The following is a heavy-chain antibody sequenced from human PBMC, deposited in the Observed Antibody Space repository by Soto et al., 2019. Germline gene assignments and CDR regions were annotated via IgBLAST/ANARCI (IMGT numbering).Heavy chain of an antibody. CDR2: MNPNSGNT. V-gene: IGHV1-8*01. J-gene: IGHJ6*01. CDR3: AGGPDVLRFFEWLPRGYYGMDV. CDR1: GYTFTSYD. D-gene: IGHD3-3*01. Sequence: GASVKVSCKASGYTFTSYDINWVRQATGQGLEWMGWMNPNSGNTGYAQKFQGRVTMTRNTSISTAYMELSSLRSEDTAVYYCAGGPDVLRFFEWLPRGYYGMDVWGQGTTFTASS.